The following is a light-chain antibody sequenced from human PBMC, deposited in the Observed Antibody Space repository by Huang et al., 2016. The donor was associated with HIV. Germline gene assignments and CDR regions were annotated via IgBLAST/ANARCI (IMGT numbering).Light chain of an antibody. CDR2: KAS. V-gene: IGKV1-5*03. Sequence: DIQMTQSPSALSASVGDRVTITCRASQSIGTWLAWYQQQPGKPPKLRIYKASTLQGGVPSMFGGCGSGTEFTLTISSLQPDEFATYFCQQYSSYSGKFGQGTKVE. CDR1: QSIGTW. J-gene: IGKJ1*01. CDR3: QQYSSYSGK.